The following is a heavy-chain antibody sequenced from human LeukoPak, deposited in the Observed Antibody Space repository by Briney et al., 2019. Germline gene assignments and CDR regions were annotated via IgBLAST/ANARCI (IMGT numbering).Heavy chain of an antibody. D-gene: IGHD3-22*01. CDR1: GGSISSGSYY. Sequence: SQTLSLTCTVPGGSISSGSYYWSWIRQPAGKGLEWIGRIYTSGSTNYNPSLKSRVTISVDASKNQFSLKLSSVTAADTAVYYCARDLWKGYDSSPVGYWGQGTLVTVSS. CDR3: ARDLWKGYDSSPVGY. CDR2: IYTSGST. J-gene: IGHJ4*02. V-gene: IGHV4-61*02.